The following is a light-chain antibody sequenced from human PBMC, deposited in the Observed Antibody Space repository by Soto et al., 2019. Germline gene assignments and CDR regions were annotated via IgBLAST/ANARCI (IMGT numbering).Light chain of an antibody. J-gene: IGKJ4*01. CDR3: QQHGASIT. Sequence: EIVLTQSPATLSLSPGERGTLSCRASESVTDYLAWYQQKPGQAPRLLVYDVSNRAAGIPTRFSGGGSGTDFTLTISNVEPEDFAVYYCQQHGASITFGGGTRVENK. CDR2: DVS. V-gene: IGKV3-11*01. CDR1: ESVTDY.